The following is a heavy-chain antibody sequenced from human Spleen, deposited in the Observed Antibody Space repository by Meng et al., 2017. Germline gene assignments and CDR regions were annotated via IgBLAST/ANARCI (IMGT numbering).Heavy chain of an antibody. Sequence: SETLSPTCTVSGYSISSGYYWGWTRQPPGKALEWIGTIYNGGGTYYNPSLKSRVTISVDTFKNQFSLKLPSVAAADAAVYYCAKGVSDVLASSFYFDYWGQGTLVTVSS. CDR2: IYNGGGT. CDR1: GYSISSGYY. V-gene: IGHV4-38-2*02. D-gene: IGHD3-9*01. J-gene: IGHJ4*02. CDR3: AKGVSDVLASSFYFDY.